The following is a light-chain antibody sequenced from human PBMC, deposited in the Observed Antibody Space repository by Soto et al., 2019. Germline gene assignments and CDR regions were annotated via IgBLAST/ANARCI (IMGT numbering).Light chain of an antibody. CDR3: QQYNSWT. CDR1: QTISSW. J-gene: IGKJ1*01. CDR2: DAS. V-gene: IGKV1-5*02. Sequence: DIQMTQSPSTLSGSVGDRVTIICRASQTISSWLAWYQQKPGKAPKLLIYDASSLESGVPSRFSGSGSGTEFTLTISSLQPDDFATYYCQQYNSWTFGQGTKVDIK.